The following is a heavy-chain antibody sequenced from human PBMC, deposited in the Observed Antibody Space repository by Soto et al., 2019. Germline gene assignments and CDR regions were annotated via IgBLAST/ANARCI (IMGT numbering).Heavy chain of an antibody. Sequence: QVQLVESGGGVVQPGRSLRLSCAASGLTFSSYGMHWVRQAPGKGLEWVAVISYDGSNKYYADSVKVRFTISRDNSKNTLYLQMNSLRAEDTAVYYCAKGDIVVVPALFDPWGQRTLVTVSS. J-gene: IGHJ5*02. CDR1: GLTFSSYG. CDR3: AKGDIVVVPALFDP. D-gene: IGHD2-2*01. V-gene: IGHV3-30*18. CDR2: ISYDGSNK.